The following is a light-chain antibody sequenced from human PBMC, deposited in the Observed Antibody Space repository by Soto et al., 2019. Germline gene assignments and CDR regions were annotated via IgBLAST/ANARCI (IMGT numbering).Light chain of an antibody. V-gene: IGKV3-20*01. Sequence: EIVLTQSPGTLSSSPGERVTLSCRASQSVSSSYLAWYQQKPGQAPRLLIYAASIRATGIPDRFSGSGSGTDFTLTLNRLEPEDFAVYFCQQYGSSPGTFGQGTKVEIK. J-gene: IGKJ1*01. CDR3: QQYGSSPGT. CDR2: AAS. CDR1: QSVSSSY.